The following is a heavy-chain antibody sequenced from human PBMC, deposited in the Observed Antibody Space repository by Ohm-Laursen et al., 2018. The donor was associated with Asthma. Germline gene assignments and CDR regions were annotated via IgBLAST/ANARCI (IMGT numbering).Heavy chain of an antibody. CDR1: GFTFRSYA. J-gene: IGHJ4*02. V-gene: IGHV3-30-3*01. CDR2: GGSYYDGGLK. CDR3: ARGLRVVGATTSLNYFDY. Sequence: SLRLSCTASGFTFRSYAMHWVRQAPGKGLEWVAVGGSYYDGGLKYYADSVNGRFTVSRDDSKNTLYLQMNSLRAEDTAVYYCARGLRVVGATTSLNYFDYWGQGTLVTVSS. D-gene: IGHD1-26*01.